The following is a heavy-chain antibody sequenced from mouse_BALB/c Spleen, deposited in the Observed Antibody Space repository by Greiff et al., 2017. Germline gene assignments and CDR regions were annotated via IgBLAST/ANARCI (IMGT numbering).Heavy chain of an antibody. Sequence: EVKVVESGAELVKPGASVKLSCTASGFNIKDTYMHWVKQRPEQGLEWIGRIDPANGNTKYDPKFQGKATITADTSSNTAYLQLSSLTSEDTAVYYCARAVVASPSYYAMDYWGQGTSVTVSS. CDR1: GFNIKDTY. V-gene: IGHV14-3*02. J-gene: IGHJ4*01. CDR3: ARAVVASPSYYAMDY. D-gene: IGHD1-1*01. CDR2: IDPANGNT.